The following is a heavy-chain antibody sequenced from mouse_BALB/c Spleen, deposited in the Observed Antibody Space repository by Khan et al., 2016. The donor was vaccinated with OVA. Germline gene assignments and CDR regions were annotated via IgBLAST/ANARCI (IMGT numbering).Heavy chain of an antibody. Sequence: EVQLQESGPGLVKPSQSLSLTCTVTGYSITSDYAWNWIRQFPGNKLEWMGYISSSGSTNYNPALKSRISITRDTSKNQSFLQLNSVTTEDTATYDCARDGSRYNYAMDYWGQGTSVTVSS. J-gene: IGHJ4*01. D-gene: IGHD2-3*01. V-gene: IGHV3-2*02. CDR2: ISSSGST. CDR1: GYSITSDYA. CDR3: ARDGSRYNYAMDY.